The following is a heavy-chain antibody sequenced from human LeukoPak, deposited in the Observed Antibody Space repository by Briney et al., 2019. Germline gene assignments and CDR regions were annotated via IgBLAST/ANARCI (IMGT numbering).Heavy chain of an antibody. D-gene: IGHD6-13*01. V-gene: IGHV1-2*02. Sequence: ASVKVSCKASGYTFTGYYMHWVRQASGQGLEWMGWINPNSGGTNYAQKFQGRVTMTRDTSISTAYMELSRLRSDDTAVYYCARDRVCSSSCSGAFDIWGQGTMVTVSS. J-gene: IGHJ3*02. CDR2: INPNSGGT. CDR3: ARDRVCSSSCSGAFDI. CDR1: GYTFTGYY.